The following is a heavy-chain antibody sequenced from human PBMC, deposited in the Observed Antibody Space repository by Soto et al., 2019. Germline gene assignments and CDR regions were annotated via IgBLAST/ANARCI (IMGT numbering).Heavy chain of an antibody. D-gene: IGHD6-19*01. Sequence: GGSLRLSCAASGFIFSSYWMHWVRQAPGKGLVWVSRIKGDGSSTSYADSVKGRFTISRDNAKNTLYLQMNSLRAEDTAVYYCARDVAVAAKEFGYWGQGTLVTVSS. V-gene: IGHV3-74*01. CDR1: GFIFSSYW. CDR3: ARDVAVAAKEFGY. CDR2: IKGDGSST. J-gene: IGHJ4*02.